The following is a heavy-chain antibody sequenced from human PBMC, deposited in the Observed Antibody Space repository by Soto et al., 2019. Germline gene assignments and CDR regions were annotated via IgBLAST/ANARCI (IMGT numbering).Heavy chain of an antibody. V-gene: IGHV3-23*01. D-gene: IGHD3-16*01. J-gene: IGHJ6*02. CDR1: GFTFSSYA. Sequence: GGSLRLSCAASGFTFSSYAMSWVRQAPGKGLEWVSAISGSGGSTYYADSVKGRFTISRDNSKNTLYLQMNSLRAEDTAVYYCAKAGEIWSPPYYYYGMDVWGQGTTVTVSS. CDR2: ISGSGGST. CDR3: AKAGEIWSPPYYYYGMDV.